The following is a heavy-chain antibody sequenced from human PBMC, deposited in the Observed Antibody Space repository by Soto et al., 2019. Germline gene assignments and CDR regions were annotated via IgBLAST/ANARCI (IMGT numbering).Heavy chain of an antibody. CDR2: ISGSDGST. J-gene: IGHJ4*02. V-gene: IGHV3-23*01. D-gene: IGHD6-13*01. Sequence: HPGGSLRLSCVASGFSFSSYAMSWGRQAPGKGLEWVSVISGSDGSTYYADSVKGRFTISRDNSKNTLYLQMNSLRAEDTAVYYCAKDRERDAWYEDYWGQGTLVTVSS. CDR1: GFSFSSYA. CDR3: AKDRERDAWYEDY.